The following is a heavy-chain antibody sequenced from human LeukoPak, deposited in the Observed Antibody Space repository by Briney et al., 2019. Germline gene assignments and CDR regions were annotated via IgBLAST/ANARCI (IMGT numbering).Heavy chain of an antibody. V-gene: IGHV3-23*01. D-gene: IGHD2/OR15-2a*01. Sequence: GASLRLSCAASGFTFSSYAMSWVRQAPGKGLEWVATIVSDGYKAYYADSVKGRFAISRDNSQNTVHLQMNSLRAEDTATYYCANEIVFLFGDPWGQGALVTVSS. J-gene: IGHJ5*02. CDR1: GFTFSSYA. CDR2: IVSDGYKA. CDR3: ANEIVFLFGDP.